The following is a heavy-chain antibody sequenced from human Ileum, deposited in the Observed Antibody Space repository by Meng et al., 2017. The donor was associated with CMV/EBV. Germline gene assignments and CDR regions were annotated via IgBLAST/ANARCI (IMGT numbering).Heavy chain of an antibody. CDR2: IIPIFGTA. CDR3: ARVTGGYCSSTSCYGYYYYGMDV. Sequence: SVKVSCKASGGTFSSYAISWVRQAPGQGLEWMGGIIPIFGTANYAQKFQGRVTITTDESTSTAYMELSSLRSEDTAVYYCARVTGGYCSSTSCYGYYYYGMDVWGQGTTVTVSS. V-gene: IGHV1-69*05. CDR1: GGTFSSYA. D-gene: IGHD2-2*01. J-gene: IGHJ6*02.